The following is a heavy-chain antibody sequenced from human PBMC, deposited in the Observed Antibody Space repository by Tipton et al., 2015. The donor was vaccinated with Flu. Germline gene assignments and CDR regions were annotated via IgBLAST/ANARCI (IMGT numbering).Heavy chain of an antibody. J-gene: IGHJ5*02. D-gene: IGHD4-11*01. CDR2: IHYSGSP. CDR1: GDSMRSDYF. V-gene: IGHV4-38-2*02. CDR3: SRRDYSNYVSDPENWFDP. Sequence: TLSLTCTVPGDSMRSDYFWAWIRQAPGKGLEWIGNIHYSGSPHYNPSLKSRVTITVDTSKTQFSLRLCSMTAAYTAVYYCSRRDYSNYVSDPENWFDPWGQGTLVSVSS.